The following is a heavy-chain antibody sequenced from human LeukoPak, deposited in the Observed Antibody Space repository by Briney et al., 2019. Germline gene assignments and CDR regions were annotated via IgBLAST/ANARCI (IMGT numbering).Heavy chain of an antibody. CDR1: GFTFSSYA. Sequence: GGSLRLSCAASGFTFSSYAMRWVRQARGKGVEWGSVISDTGDNTYYADSVKGGVTISRDNSKNTLYLQMNSLRAEDTAVYFCAKVIRNQWLLPFDYWGQGTLVTVSS. CDR2: ISDTGDNT. V-gene: IGHV3-23*01. J-gene: IGHJ4*02. CDR3: AKVIRNQWLLPFDY. D-gene: IGHD6-19*01.